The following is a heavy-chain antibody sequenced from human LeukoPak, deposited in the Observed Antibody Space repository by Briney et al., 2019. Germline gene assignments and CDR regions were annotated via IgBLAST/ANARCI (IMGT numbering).Heavy chain of an antibody. CDR3: TSRGDFWSGYWAMNV. V-gene: IGHV3-21*01. J-gene: IGHJ6*02. D-gene: IGHD3-3*01. CDR1: GFTSTTYS. CDR2: ISSTSSYI. Sequence: KTGGSLRLSCVASGFTSTTYSLNWVRQAPGKGLEWVSSISSTSSYIYYADSVKGRFTLSRDNAKNSIYLQMDSLRAEDTAVYYCTSRGDFWSGYWAMNVWGQGTTVIVSS.